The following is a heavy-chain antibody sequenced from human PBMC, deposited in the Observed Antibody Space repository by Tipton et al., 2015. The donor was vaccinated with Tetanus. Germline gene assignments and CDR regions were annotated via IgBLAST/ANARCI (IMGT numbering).Heavy chain of an antibody. Sequence: TLSLTCAVSGGSISSSNWWSWVRQPPGKGLEWIGEIYHSGSTNYNPSLKSRVTISVDTSKNQFSLKLSSVTAADTAVYYCARGRKQLVPKAYNWFDPWGQGTLVTVSS. CDR1: GGSISSSNW. D-gene: IGHD6-13*01. CDR2: IYHSGST. J-gene: IGHJ5*02. CDR3: ARGRKQLVPKAYNWFDP. V-gene: IGHV4-4*02.